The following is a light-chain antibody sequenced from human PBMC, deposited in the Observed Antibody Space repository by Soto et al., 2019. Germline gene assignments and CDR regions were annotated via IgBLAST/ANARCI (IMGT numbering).Light chain of an antibody. J-gene: IGKJ5*01. CDR1: QSVAGS. CDR2: DIS. Sequence: EFVLRQSPATRSLSRGERAILSCRASQSVAGSLAWYQQKPGQAPRLLIYDISTRAAAIPARFSGSGSGTDFTLTVSSLEPEDFALYYCQQRSNRITFGQGTRPE. CDR3: QQRSNRIT. V-gene: IGKV3-11*01.